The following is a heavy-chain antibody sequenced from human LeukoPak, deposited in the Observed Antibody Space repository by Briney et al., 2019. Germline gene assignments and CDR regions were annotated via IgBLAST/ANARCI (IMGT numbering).Heavy chain of an antibody. J-gene: IGHJ6*03. CDR2: IIPIFGTA. V-gene: IGHV1-69*05. Sequence: SVKVSCXASGGTFSSYAISWVRQAPGQGLEWMGRIIPIFGTANYAQKFQGRVTITTDESTSTAYMELSSLRSEDTAVYYCAREGGDYLLYYYYYMDVWGKGTTVTVSS. D-gene: IGHD4-17*01. CDR1: GGTFSSYA. CDR3: AREGGDYLLYYYYYMDV.